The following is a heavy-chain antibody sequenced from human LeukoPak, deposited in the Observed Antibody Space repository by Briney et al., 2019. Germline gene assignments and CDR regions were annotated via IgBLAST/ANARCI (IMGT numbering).Heavy chain of an antibody. V-gene: IGHV1-2*02. Sequence: ASVKVSCKASGYTFTGYYMHWVRQAPGQGLEWMGWINPNSGGTNYAQKFQGRVTMTRNTSISTAYMELSSLRFEDTAVYYCARLRISGNAFDIWGQGTMVTVSS. CDR2: INPNSGGT. J-gene: IGHJ3*02. CDR1: GYTFTGYY. CDR3: ARLRISGNAFDI. D-gene: IGHD3-3*02.